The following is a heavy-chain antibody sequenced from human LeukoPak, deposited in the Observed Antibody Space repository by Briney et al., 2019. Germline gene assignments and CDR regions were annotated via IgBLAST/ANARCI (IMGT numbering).Heavy chain of an antibody. CDR3: VRDMGYYDKV. V-gene: IGHV3-74*01. J-gene: IGHJ4*02. CDR2: INTGGNTR. D-gene: IGHD3-22*01. Sequence: GGSLRLSCATSGFTFSTPWMHWVRQAPGKGLVWVSRINTGGNTRDYADSVKGRFTISRDNAKNTLYLQMNSLRAEDTAVYYCVRDMGYYDKVWGQGTLVTVSS. CDR1: GFTFSTPW.